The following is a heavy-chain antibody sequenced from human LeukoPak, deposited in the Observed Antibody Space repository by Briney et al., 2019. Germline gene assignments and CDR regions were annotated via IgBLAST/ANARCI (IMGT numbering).Heavy chain of an antibody. CDR2: IYYSGST. V-gene: IGHV4-61*01. CDR1: GASISSTTYY. D-gene: IGHD2-15*01. Sequence: PSETLSLTCTVSGASISSTTYYWIWIRQPPGKGLEWIGYIYYSGSTNYNPSLKSRVTISVDTTKNQFSLKLSSVTAADTPVYYCAREVGAYCSGGSCYSEGYFDYWGQGTLVTVSS. J-gene: IGHJ4*02. CDR3: AREVGAYCSGGSCYSEGYFDY.